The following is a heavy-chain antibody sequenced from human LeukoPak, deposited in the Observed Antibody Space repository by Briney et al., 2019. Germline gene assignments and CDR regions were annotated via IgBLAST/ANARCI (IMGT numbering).Heavy chain of an antibody. Sequence: SETLSLTCAVYGASFSGYYWSWIRQPPGKGLEWIGEINHSGSTNYNPSLKSRVTISVDTSKNQFSLKLSSVTAADTAVYYCARPILHSSSGAFDIWGQGTMVTVSS. D-gene: IGHD6-6*01. CDR2: INHSGST. CDR1: GASFSGYY. CDR3: ARPILHSSSGAFDI. V-gene: IGHV4-34*01. J-gene: IGHJ3*02.